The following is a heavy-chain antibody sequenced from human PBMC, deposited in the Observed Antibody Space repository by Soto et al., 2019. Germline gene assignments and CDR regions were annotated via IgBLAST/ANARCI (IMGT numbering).Heavy chain of an antibody. CDR3: ARGHSSFDY. CDR2: TRNKANSYTT. CDR1: GFTISDYY. V-gene: IGHV3-72*01. J-gene: IGHJ4*02. Sequence: GGSLRLSCAAAGFTISDYYMDWVRQAPGMGLEWVARTRNKANSYTTEYAASVTGRFTISRDASKNSLYLQMNSLKTEDTAVYYCARGHSSFDYWGQGTLVTVSS. D-gene: IGHD2-2*01.